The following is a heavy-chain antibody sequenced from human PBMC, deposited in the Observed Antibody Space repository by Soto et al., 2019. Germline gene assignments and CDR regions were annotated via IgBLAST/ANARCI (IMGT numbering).Heavy chain of an antibody. CDR2: FDPEDGET. Sequence: AAVKVSCKVSEYTLTELSIHWVRQAPGKGLEWRGGFDPEDGETIYAPKFQGRVTMTEDTSTDTAYMELSSLRSEDTAVYYCATSFRGAYFADWFDPWGQGTLVTVSS. J-gene: IGHJ5*02. CDR1: EYTLTELS. CDR3: ATSFRGAYFADWFDP. D-gene: IGHD1-26*01. V-gene: IGHV1-24*01.